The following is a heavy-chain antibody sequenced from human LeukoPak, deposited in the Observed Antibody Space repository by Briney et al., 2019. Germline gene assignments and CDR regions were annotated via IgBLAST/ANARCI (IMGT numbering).Heavy chain of an antibody. Sequence: ASVKVSCKASGGTFSSYAISWVRQPPGQGVEWMGGIIPIFGTANYAQKFQGRVTITADESTSTAYMELSSLRSEDTAVYYCAREMGNSPGFDYWGQGTMVSVSS. CDR2: IIPIFGTA. CDR3: AREMGNSPGFDY. J-gene: IGHJ3*01. V-gene: IGHV1-69*13. CDR1: GGTFSSYA. D-gene: IGHD4-23*01.